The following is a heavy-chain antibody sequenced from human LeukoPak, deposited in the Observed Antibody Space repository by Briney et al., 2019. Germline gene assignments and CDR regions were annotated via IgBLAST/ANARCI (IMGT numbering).Heavy chain of an antibody. V-gene: IGHV3-66*01. J-gene: IGHJ4*02. CDR2: IYSGGST. Sequence: GGSLRLSCAASGFTVSSNYMSWVRQAPGKGLEWVSVIYSGGSTYCADSVKGRFTISRDNSKNTLYLQMNSLRAEDTAVYYCARGGRIAVAGLDYWGQGTLVTVSS. D-gene: IGHD6-19*01. CDR1: GFTVSSNY. CDR3: ARGGRIAVAGLDY.